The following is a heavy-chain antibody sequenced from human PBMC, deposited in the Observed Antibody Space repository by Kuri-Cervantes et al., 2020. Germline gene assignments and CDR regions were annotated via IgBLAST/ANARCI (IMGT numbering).Heavy chain of an antibody. V-gene: IGHV3-33*01. CDR3: ARLGFGVYDYGDLRSTGHYYHYGMDV. J-gene: IGHJ6*02. CDR1: GFTFSSYG. CDR2: IWYDGSNK. D-gene: IGHD4-17*01. Sequence: GESLKISCAASGFTFSSYGMHWVRQAPGKGLEWVAVIWYDGSNKYYADSVKGRFTISRDNSKNTLYLQMNSLRAEDTAVYYCARLGFGVYDYGDLRSTGHYYHYGMDVWGQGTTVTVSS.